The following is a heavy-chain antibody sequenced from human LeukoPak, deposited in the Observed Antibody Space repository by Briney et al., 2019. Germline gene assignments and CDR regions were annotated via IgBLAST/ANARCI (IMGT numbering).Heavy chain of an antibody. Sequence: GGSLSLSCAASGFTFSSYAMSWVRQAPGKGLEWVSAISGSGGSTYYADSVKGRFTISRDNSKNTLYLQMNSLRAEDTAVYYSAKDTSGWLLGMDVWGQGTTVTVSS. CDR1: GFTFSSYA. CDR2: ISGSGGST. J-gene: IGHJ6*02. CDR3: AKDTSGWLLGMDV. V-gene: IGHV3-23*01. D-gene: IGHD3-22*01.